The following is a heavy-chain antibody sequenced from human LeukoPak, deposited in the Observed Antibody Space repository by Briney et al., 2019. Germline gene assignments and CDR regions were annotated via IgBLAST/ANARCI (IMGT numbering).Heavy chain of an antibody. Sequence: ASVKVSCKASGYTFTSYDINWVRQATGQGLEWMGWISAYNGNTNYAQKLQGRVTKTTDTSTSTAYMELRSLRSDDTAVYYCARAFRIAVAGPPDYWGQGTLVTVSS. CDR3: ARAFRIAVAGPPDY. V-gene: IGHV1-18*01. J-gene: IGHJ4*02. CDR1: GYTFTSYD. D-gene: IGHD6-19*01. CDR2: ISAYNGNT.